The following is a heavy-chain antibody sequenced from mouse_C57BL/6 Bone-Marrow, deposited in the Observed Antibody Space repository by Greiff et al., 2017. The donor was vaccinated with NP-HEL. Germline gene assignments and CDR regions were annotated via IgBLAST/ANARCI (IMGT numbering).Heavy chain of an antibody. D-gene: IGHD2-1*01. CDR1: GYTFTSYW. J-gene: IGHJ2*01. CDR2: IDPSDSYT. CDR3: ARRGGNYEYFDY. V-gene: IGHV1-69*01. Sequence: QVQLQQPGAELVMPGASVKLSCKASGYTFTSYWMHWVKQRPGQGLEWIGEIDPSDSYTNYNQKFKGKSTLTVDKSSSTAYMQLSSLTSEDSAVYYCARRGGNYEYFDYWGQGTTLTVSS.